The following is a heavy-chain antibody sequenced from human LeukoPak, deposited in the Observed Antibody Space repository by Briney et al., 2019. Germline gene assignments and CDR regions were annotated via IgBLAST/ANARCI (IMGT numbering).Heavy chain of an antibody. V-gene: IGHV1-2*02. J-gene: IGHJ4*02. CDR3: ARDPIPTTVTTNYFDY. CDR1: GYTFTGYY. D-gene: IGHD4-17*01. CDR2: INPNSGGT. Sequence: ASVKVSCKASGYTFTGYYIHWVRQAPGQGLEWMGWINPNSGGTNYARRFQGRVTMTRDASISTAYMELSSLRSDDTAVYYCARDPIPTTVTTNYFDYWGQGTLVTASS.